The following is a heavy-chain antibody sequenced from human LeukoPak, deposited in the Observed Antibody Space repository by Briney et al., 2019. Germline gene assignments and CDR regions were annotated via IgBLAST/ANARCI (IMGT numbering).Heavy chain of an antibody. CDR2: FGNSA. V-gene: IGHV3-23*01. CDR3: ANHGVYSGSYSMDV. CDR1: GFTFNRYA. J-gene: IGHJ6*02. Sequence: YPGGSLRLSCAASGFTFNRYAMSWVRQAPGKGLEWVSTFGNSAHYADSVKGRFTISRDNSKNTLYLQMDSLRADDTAVYYCANHGVYSGSYSMDVWGQGTTVIVSS. D-gene: IGHD1-26*01.